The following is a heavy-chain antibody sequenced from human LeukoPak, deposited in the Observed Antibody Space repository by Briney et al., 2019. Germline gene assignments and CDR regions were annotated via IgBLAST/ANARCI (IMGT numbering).Heavy chain of an antibody. CDR2: ISSSSSSI. CDR3: ARSGYNWNDVIFFDY. CDR1: GFTFSGYT. Sequence: GGSLRLSCAASGFTFSGYTMNWVRQAPGKGLEWVSSISSSSSSIYYADSVKGRFTISRDNAKNSLYLQLHSLRAEDTAVYYCARSGYNWNDVIFFDYWGQGTLVTVSS. D-gene: IGHD1-1*01. V-gene: IGHV3-21*01. J-gene: IGHJ4*02.